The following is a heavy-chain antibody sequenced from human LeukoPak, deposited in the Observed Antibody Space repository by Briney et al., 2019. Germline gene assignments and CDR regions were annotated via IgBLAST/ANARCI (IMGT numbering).Heavy chain of an antibody. J-gene: IGHJ4*02. CDR3: AKDSGSYSNYETN. CDR2: IWYDGSNE. CDR1: GFTFSNYG. Sequence: LSGGSLRLSCAASGFTFSNYGMHWVRQAPGKGLEWVAVIWYDGSNEYYADSVKGRFTISRDNSKNTLYLQMNSLRAEDTAVYYCAKDSGSYSNYETNWGQGTLVTVSS. V-gene: IGHV3-33*06. D-gene: IGHD4-11*01.